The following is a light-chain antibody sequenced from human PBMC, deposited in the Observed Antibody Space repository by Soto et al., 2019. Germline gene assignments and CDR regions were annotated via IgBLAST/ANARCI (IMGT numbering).Light chain of an antibody. CDR1: QSINNN. CDR3: QQYNNWPLT. J-gene: IGKJ4*01. CDR2: GAS. Sequence: EIVMTQSPATLSVSPGERATLSCRASQSINNNLAWYQQKPGQGPRLLIYGASSRATGIPARFSGSGSGTGFTLTICSLQSEDFAIYYCQQYNNWPLTFGGGTKVEIK. V-gene: IGKV3-15*01.